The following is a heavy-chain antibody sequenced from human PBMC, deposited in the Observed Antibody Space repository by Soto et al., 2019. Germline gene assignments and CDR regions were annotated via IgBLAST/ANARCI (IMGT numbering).Heavy chain of an antibody. V-gene: IGHV5-10-1*01. D-gene: IGHD6-25*01. J-gene: IGHJ6*02. Sequence: GLSLKISCQASGYSFTSYWIRWVRQMPGKGLEWMGRIDPSDSYANYSPSFHGHFSLSVDQLISTAYLQWSSLKACDTAMYCSARGSGSHNYYYCCYGREGCCQVTTGTVSS. CDR1: GYSFTSYW. CDR3: ARGSGSHNYYYCCYGREG. CDR2: IDPSDSYA.